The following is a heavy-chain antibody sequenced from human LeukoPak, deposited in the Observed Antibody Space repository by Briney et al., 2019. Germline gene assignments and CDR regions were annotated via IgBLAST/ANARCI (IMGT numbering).Heavy chain of an antibody. CDR3: AREIPYCTNGVCYKVDAFDI. Sequence: SVKVSCKASGGTFSSYAISWMRQAPGQGLEWMGGIIPIFGTAHYAQKFQGRVTITTDESTSTAYMALSSLRSEDTAVYYCAREIPYCTNGVCYKVDAFDIWGQGTMVTVSS. D-gene: IGHD2-8*01. V-gene: IGHV1-69*05. J-gene: IGHJ3*02. CDR1: GGTFSSYA. CDR2: IIPIFGTA.